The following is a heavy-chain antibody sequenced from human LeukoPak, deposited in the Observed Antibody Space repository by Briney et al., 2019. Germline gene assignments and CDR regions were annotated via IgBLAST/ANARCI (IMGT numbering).Heavy chain of an antibody. CDR2: IYYSGST. CDR1: GGSISSYY. J-gene: IGHJ4*02. V-gene: IGHV4-59*12. D-gene: IGHD3-22*01. CDR3: ARVRAPYYYDSRDY. Sequence: SETLSLTCTVSGGSISSYYWSWIRQPPGKGLEWIGYIYYSGSTNYNPSLKSRVTISVDTYKNTFSLKLSSVTGADTAVYYCARVRAPYYYDSRDYWGQGTLVTVSS.